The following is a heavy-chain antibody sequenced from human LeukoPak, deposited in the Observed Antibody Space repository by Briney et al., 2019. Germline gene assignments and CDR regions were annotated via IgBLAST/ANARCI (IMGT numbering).Heavy chain of an antibody. J-gene: IGHJ6*02. CDR2: IYPGDSDT. CDR1: GYSFTSYW. CDR3: ARLSTCSSTSCSIYYYYGMDV. D-gene: IGHD2-2*01. V-gene: IGHV5-51*01. Sequence: GESLKISCKGSGYSFTSYWIGWVRPMPGKGLEWMGIIYPGDSDTRYSPSFQGQVTISADKSISTAYLQWSSLKASDTAMYYCARLSTCSSTSCSIYYYYGMDVWGQGTTVTVSS.